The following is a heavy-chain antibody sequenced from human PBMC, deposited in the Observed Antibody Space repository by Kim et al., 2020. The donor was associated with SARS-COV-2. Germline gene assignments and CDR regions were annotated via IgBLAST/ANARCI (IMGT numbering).Heavy chain of an antibody. CDR2: INHSGST. V-gene: IGHV4-34*01. CDR1: GGSFSGYY. D-gene: IGHD1-26*01. J-gene: IGHJ4*02. Sequence: SETLSLTCAVYGGSFSGYYWSWIRQPPGKGLEWIGEINHSGSTNYNPSLKSRVTISVDTSKNQFSLKLSSVTAADTAVYYCARGWRRPYSGSYYFDYWGQGTLVTVSS. CDR3: ARGWRRPYSGSYYFDY.